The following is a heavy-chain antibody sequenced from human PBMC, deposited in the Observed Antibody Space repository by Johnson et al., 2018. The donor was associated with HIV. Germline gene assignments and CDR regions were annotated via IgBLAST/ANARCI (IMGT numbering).Heavy chain of an antibody. V-gene: IGHV3-48*01. CDR1: GFPFCSYV. CDR3: AKDRWLTIFGVVPHAFDI. J-gene: IGHJ3*02. D-gene: IGHD3-3*01. CDR2: ISSSGSTI. Sequence: EVQLVESGGGVVQPGRSLRLSCAASGFPFCSYVMHWVRQAPGFVLVWVSYISSSGSTIYYADSVQGRFTISRDNDKNSVYVQMNSLRAEDTAVYYCAKDRWLTIFGVVPHAFDIWGQGTMITVSS.